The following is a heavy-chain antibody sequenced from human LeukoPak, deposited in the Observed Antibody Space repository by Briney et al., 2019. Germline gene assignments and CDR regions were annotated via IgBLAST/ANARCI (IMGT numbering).Heavy chain of an antibody. D-gene: IGHD5-12*01. Sequence: PSETLSLTCAVDGGSFSGYYWSWIRQPPGKGLDWIGEINHSGSTNYNPSLKSRVTISVDTSENQFSLKLSSVTAADTAVYYCARAPHVYVDIVATIYSDYYYYMDVWGKGTTVTVSS. CDR1: GGSFSGYY. V-gene: IGHV4-34*01. CDR2: INHSGST. J-gene: IGHJ6*03. CDR3: ARAPHVYVDIVATIYSDYYYYMDV.